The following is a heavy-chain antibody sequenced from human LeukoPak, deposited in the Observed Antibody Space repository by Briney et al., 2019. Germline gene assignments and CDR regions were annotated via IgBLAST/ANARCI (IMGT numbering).Heavy chain of an antibody. V-gene: IGHV3-21*04. J-gene: IGHJ4*02. CDR2: ISSSSSYI. CDR1: GFTFSSYS. Sequence: SGGSLRLSCAASGFTFSSYSMNWVRQAPGKGLEWVSSISSSSSYIYYADSVKGRFTISRDNAKNSLYLQMNSLRAEDTAVYYCAKEELWEYYFDYWGQGTLVTVSS. D-gene: IGHD3-10*01. CDR3: AKEELWEYYFDY.